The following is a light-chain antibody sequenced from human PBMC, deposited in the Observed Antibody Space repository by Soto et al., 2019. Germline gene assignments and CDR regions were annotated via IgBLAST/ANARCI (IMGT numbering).Light chain of an antibody. CDR2: DAS. Sequence: EIVLTQSPATPSLSPGERATLSCRASQSVSNYLAWYQQKPGQAPRLLLYDASNRATGIPPRFSGSGSGTDFTLTINSLEPDDFAVYYCQQRDSWPITFGQGRRLE. V-gene: IGKV3-11*01. CDR3: QQRDSWPIT. CDR1: QSVSNY. J-gene: IGKJ5*01.